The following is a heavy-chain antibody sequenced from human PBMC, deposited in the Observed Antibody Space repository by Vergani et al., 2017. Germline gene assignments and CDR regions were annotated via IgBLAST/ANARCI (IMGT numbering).Heavy chain of an antibody. J-gene: IGHJ5*02. V-gene: IGHV3-13*01. Sequence: EVQLVESGGGLVQPGGSLRLSCAASGFTFSSYYMHWVRQATGKGLEWVSAIGTASDTSYPGSVKARFTISRENAKNSLYLKMNSLRAADTAIYYCARAVSTSVGDALGSWGQGTLVTVSS. CDR2: IGTASDT. D-gene: IGHD2-21*02. CDR3: ARAVSTSVGDALGS. CDR1: GFTFSSYY.